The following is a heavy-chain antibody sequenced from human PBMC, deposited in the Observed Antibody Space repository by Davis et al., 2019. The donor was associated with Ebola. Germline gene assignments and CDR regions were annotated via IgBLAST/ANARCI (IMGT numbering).Heavy chain of an antibody. J-gene: IGHJ5*02. CDR2: ISGSGGST. D-gene: IGHD4-11*01. Sequence: PGGSLRLSCVASGFTFSDHHMDWVRQAPGKGLEWVSAISGSGGSTYYADSVKGRFTISRDNSKSTLYLQMNSLRAEDTAVYYCAKGDYSNPSWFDPWGQGTLVTVSS. CDR3: AKGDYSNPSWFDP. V-gene: IGHV3-23*01. CDR1: GFTFSDHH.